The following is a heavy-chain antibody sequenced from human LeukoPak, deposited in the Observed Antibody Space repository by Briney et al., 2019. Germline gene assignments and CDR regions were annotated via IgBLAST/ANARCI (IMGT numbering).Heavy chain of an antibody. J-gene: IGHJ6*03. D-gene: IGHD4-17*01. V-gene: IGHV4-4*07. CDR1: GGSISSYY. CDR3: AREKAYGDYVRYCMDV. CDR2: IYTSGST. Sequence: SETLSLTCTVSGGSISSYYWSWIRQPAGKGLEWIGRIYTSGSTHYNPSLKSRVTMSVDTSKSQFSLKLSSVTAADPAVYYCAREKAYGDYVRYCMDVWGKGTTVTVSS.